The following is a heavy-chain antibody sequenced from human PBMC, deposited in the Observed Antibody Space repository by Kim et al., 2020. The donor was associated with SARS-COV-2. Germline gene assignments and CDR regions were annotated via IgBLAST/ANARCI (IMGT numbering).Heavy chain of an antibody. V-gene: IGHV3-11*05. J-gene: IGHJ6*02. CDR1: GFTFSDYY. D-gene: IGHD3-16*01. Sequence: GGSLRLSCAASGFTFSDYYMSWIRQAPGKGLEWVSYISSSSSYTNYADSVKGRFPISRDNAKNSLYLQMNSLRAEDTAVYYCARVGYDYVWGSDRDYYYYYGMDVWSQGATVTVSS. CDR2: ISSSSSYT. CDR3: ARVGYDYVWGSDRDYYYYYGMDV.